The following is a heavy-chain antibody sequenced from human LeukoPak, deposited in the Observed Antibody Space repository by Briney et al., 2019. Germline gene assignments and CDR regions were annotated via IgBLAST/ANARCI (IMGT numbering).Heavy chain of an antibody. V-gene: IGHV1-8*01. J-gene: IGHJ4*02. CDR3: ACYEPAKWGAIGL. CDR1: GYTFTSYD. CDR2: MNPNSGNT. Sequence: GASVKVSCKASGYTFTSYDINWVRQATGQGLEWMGWMNPNSGNTGYAQKFQGRVTMTRNTSISTAYMELSSLRSEDTAVYYCACYEPAKWGAIGLWGQGTLVTVSS. D-gene: IGHD1-26*01.